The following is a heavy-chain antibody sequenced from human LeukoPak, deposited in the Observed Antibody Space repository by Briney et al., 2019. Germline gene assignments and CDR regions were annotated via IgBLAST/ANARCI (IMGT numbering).Heavy chain of an antibody. CDR3: ARESSGGSYLFDY. Sequence: SETLSLTCTVSGGSISSHYWSWIRQPPGKGLEWIGYIYYSGSTNYNPSLKSRVTISVDTSKNQFSLKLSSVTAADTAVYYCARESSGGSYLFDYWGQGTLVTVSS. CDR2: IYYSGST. D-gene: IGHD1-26*01. J-gene: IGHJ4*02. V-gene: IGHV4-59*11. CDR1: GGSISSHY.